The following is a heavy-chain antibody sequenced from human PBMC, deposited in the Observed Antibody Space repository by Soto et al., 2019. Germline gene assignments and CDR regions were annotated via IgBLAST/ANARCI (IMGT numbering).Heavy chain of an antibody. CDR2: IKQDGSEK. D-gene: IGHD6-19*01. Sequence: EVQLVESGGGLVQPGGSLRLSCAASGFTFSSYWMSWVRQAPGKGLEWVANIKQDGSEKNYVDSVKGRFTIARDNVKNPLYLQMNSLRADDTVVYYRARDAPAGQYSYYYYGMDAWGRGATVTVS. V-gene: IGHV3-7*05. CDR1: GFTFSSYW. CDR3: ARDAPAGQYSYYYYGMDA. J-gene: IGHJ6*02.